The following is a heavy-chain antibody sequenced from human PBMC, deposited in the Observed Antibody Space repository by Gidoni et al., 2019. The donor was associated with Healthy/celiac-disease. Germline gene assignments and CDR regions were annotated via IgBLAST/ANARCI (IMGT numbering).Heavy chain of an antibody. V-gene: IGHV3-33*01. CDR1: GLPFSRYG. CDR2: IWYDGSNK. D-gene: IGHD2-8*02. Sequence: QVQLVESGGGVVPPGRSLRLSCDAAGLPFSRYGMHWVRQAPGKGLEWVAVIWYDGSNKYYADSVKGRFTISRDNSKNTLYLQMNSLRAEDTAVYYCAREFYWGQLGFGYYYYMDVWGKGTTVTVSS. CDR3: AREFYWGQLGFGYYYYMDV. J-gene: IGHJ6*03.